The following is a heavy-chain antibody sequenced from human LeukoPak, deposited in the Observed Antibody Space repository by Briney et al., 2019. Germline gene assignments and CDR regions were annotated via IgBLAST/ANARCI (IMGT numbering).Heavy chain of an antibody. Sequence: SKTLSLTCTDAGGAISCCYWGWMRQPPPRPLAWIGYSYYRGSTNYNPSLKSRVTISVDTSKNQFSLKLSSVTAADTAVYYCAGGYSGSYYPVYYYYYYMDVWGKGTTVTVSS. J-gene: IGHJ6*03. CDR1: GGAISCCY. V-gene: IGHV4-59*01. CDR2: SYYRGST. CDR3: AGGYSGSYYPVYYYYYYMDV. D-gene: IGHD1-26*01.